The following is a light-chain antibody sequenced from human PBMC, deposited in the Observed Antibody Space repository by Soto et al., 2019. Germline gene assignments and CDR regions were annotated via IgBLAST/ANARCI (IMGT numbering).Light chain of an antibody. CDR2: DAS. CDR1: QGINTA. CDR3: QQFNPPLT. J-gene: IGKJ4*01. Sequence: AIQLTQSPSSLSASVGDRVTITCRASQGINTALAWYQQKPGKPPKLLIHDASTLESGVPSRFSGGGSGTDFILTIASLRPEDFATYYCQQFNPPLTFGGGTTLEI. V-gene: IGKV1-13*02.